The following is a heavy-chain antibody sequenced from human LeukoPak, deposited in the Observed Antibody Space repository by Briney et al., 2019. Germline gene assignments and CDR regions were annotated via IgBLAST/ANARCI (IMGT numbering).Heavy chain of an antibody. Sequence: SSETLSLTCAVYGGSFSGYYWSWIRQPPGKGLEWIGEINHSGSTNYNPSLKSRVTISVDTSKNQFSLKLSSVTAADTAVYYCAREMQDKSLQWIGELKKYYYYYMDVWGKGTTVIVSS. D-gene: IGHD3-10*01. J-gene: IGHJ6*03. CDR1: GGSFSGYY. V-gene: IGHV4-34*01. CDR3: AREMQDKSLQWIGELKKYYYYYMDV. CDR2: INHSGST.